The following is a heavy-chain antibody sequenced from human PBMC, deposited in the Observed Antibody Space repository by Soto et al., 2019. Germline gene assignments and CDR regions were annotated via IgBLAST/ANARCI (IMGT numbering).Heavy chain of an antibody. Sequence: SVKVSCKASGGTFSSYTISWVRQAPGQGLEWMGRIIPIDGKTNYAQKFQGRVTMTEDTSTDTAYMELSSLRSEDTAVYYCATDRGGSYSWSDPWGQGTLVTVSS. V-gene: IGHV1-69*08. D-gene: IGHD1-26*01. CDR1: GGTFSSYT. CDR3: ATDRGGSYSWSDP. J-gene: IGHJ5*02. CDR2: IIPIDGKT.